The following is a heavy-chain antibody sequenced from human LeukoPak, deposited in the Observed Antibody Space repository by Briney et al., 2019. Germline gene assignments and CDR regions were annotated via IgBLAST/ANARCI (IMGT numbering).Heavy chain of an antibody. CDR3: ARDHYDILTGENFDY. V-gene: IGHV3-30-3*01. CDR2: ISYDGSNK. J-gene: IGHJ4*02. D-gene: IGHD3-9*01. CDR1: GFTFSSYA. Sequence: PGGSLRLSCAASGFTFSSYAMHWARQAPGKGLEWVAVISYDGSNKYYADSVKGRFTISRDNSKNTLYLQMNSLRAEDTAVYYCARDHYDILTGENFDYWGQGTLVTVSS.